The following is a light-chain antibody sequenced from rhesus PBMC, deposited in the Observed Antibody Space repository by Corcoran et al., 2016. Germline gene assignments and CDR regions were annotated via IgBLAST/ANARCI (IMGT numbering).Light chain of an antibody. V-gene: IGKV1-28*01. CDR2: AAS. CDR1: QGISSY. CDR3: LQHNNYPFT. J-gene: IGKJ3*01. Sequence: DIQMTQSPSPLSASVGDTVTITCRASQGISSYLNWFQQKPGKAPKLLIYAASSLESGVPSRFSGSGSGTDFTLTISILQPEDFAAYYCLQHNNYPFTFGPGTKLDIK.